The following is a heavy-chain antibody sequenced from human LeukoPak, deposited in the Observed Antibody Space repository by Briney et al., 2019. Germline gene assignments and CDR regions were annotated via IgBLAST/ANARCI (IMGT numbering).Heavy chain of an antibody. CDR1: GYSINFGHL. CDR3: ARESSAVAHTMMRDWLDP. V-gene: IGHV4-38-2*02. Sequence: PSETLSLTCDVSGYSINFGHLWGWIRQPPGKGLEWIASINHSGRTYYTPPLKSRVTISVDTLKNQSSLKVTSVTAEDTAMYFCARESSAVAHTMMRDWLDPWGQGTLVTVSS. D-gene: IGHD3-22*01. CDR2: INHSGRT. J-gene: IGHJ5*02.